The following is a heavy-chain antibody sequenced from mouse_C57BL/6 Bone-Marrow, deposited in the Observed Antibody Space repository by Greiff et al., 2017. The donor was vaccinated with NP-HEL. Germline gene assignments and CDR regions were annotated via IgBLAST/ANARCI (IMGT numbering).Heavy chain of an antibody. CDR2: IHPNSGST. CDR1: GYTFTSYW. V-gene: IGHV1-64*01. Sequence: QVQLQQSGAELVKPGASVKLSCKASGYTFTSYWMHWVKQRPGQGLEWIGMIHPNSGSTNYNEKFKSKATLTVDKSSSTAYMQLSSLTSEDSAVYYCARSGYYGSRPSYWYFDVWGTGTTVTVSS. J-gene: IGHJ1*03. D-gene: IGHD1-1*01. CDR3: ARSGYYGSRPSYWYFDV.